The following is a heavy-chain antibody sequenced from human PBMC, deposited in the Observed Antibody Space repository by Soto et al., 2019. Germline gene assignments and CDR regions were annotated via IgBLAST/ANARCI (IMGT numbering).Heavy chain of an antibody. CDR2: IRSKANNYAT. V-gene: IGHV3-73*01. CDR3: TRGYGDYVRDY. Sequence: VQLVESGGGLVQPGESLKLSCAVAGFTFSGSAMDWVRQASWKGLEWVGRIRSKANNYATAYAASVKGRFTISRDDSKNTAYLQMNSLKSEDTAVSYCTRGYGDYVRDYWGQGTLVTFSS. D-gene: IGHD4-17*01. J-gene: IGHJ4*02. CDR1: GFTFSGSA.